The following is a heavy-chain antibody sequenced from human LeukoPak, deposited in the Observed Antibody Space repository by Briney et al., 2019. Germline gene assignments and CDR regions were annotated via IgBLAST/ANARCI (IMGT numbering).Heavy chain of an antibody. CDR2: IYNSGSF. D-gene: IGHD6-19*01. J-gene: IGHJ4*02. Sequence: PSETLSLTCTVSGGSFSSDYCYWIRQPPGKGLEFIGYIYNSGSFSYNPSLKSRVTISVDTPNSRFSLELRSVTAADTAVYYCAKLNGWGSTWGPGSLVTVSS. CDR3: AKLNGWGST. V-gene: IGHV4-59*08. CDR1: GGSFSSDY.